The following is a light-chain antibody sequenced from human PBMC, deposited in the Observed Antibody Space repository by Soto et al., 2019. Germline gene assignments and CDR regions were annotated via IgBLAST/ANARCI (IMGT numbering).Light chain of an antibody. J-gene: IGLJ3*02. V-gene: IGLV2-14*01. CDR1: SSGVGGYNY. Sequence: QSALTQPASVSGSPGQSITISCTVTSSGVGGYNYVSWYQQHPGKAPKLIIYEVSNRPSGVSTRFSGSKSGNTASLTISGLQAEDEADYYCTSYTSTSTLEGVFGGGTQLTVL. CDR2: EVS. CDR3: TSYTSTSTLEGV.